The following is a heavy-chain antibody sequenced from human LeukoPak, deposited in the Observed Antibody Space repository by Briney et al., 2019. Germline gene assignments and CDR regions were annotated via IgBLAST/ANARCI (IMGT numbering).Heavy chain of an antibody. D-gene: IGHD3-16*01. CDR2: INHSGST. Sequence: PSETLSLTCAVYGGSFSGDYWSWIRQPPGKGLEWIGEINHSGSTNYNPSLKSRVTISLDTSKNQFSLKLSSVTAADTAVYYCARDLLRGLQELGYMDVWGKGTTVTVSS. J-gene: IGHJ6*03. CDR3: ARDLLRGLQELGYMDV. CDR1: GGSFSGDY. V-gene: IGHV4-34*01.